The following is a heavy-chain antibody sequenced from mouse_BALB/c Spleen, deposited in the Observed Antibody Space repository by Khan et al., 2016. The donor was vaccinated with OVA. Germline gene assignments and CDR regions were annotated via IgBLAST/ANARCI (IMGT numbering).Heavy chain of an antibody. CDR2: IGPGSGNA. CDR1: GHTFTSYW. D-gene: IGHD1-1*01. CDR3: ARENYYGGTGSAMDN. V-gene: IGHV1S41*01. J-gene: IGHJ4*01. Sequence: DLVKPGASVKLSCKASGHTFTSYWINWIKQRPGQGLEWIGRIGPGSGNAYYNEMFKGKATLPVDTSSSTAYIQLSSLSSEEYRIYVCARENYYGGTGSAMDNWGQGTSVTVSS.